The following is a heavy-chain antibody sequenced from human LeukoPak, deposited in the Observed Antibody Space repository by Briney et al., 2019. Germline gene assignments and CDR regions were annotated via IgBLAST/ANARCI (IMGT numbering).Heavy chain of an antibody. CDR3: AKDSGSGGKCPEI. D-gene: IGHD2-15*01. CDR2: IRWDRGSI. Sequence: HPGGSLRLSCAASGFTFDDYAMHWVRQAPGKGLEWVSVIRWDRGSICYADSVKGRFTISRDNAKNSLYLQMNSLRPEDTALYYCAKDSGSGGKCPEIWGQGTMVTVSS. V-gene: IGHV3-9*01. J-gene: IGHJ3*02. CDR1: GFTFDDYA.